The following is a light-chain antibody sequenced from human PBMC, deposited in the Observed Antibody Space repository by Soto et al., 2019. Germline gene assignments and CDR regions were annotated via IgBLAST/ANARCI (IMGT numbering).Light chain of an antibody. CDR3: QQSYSYPWT. CDR1: QGISSY. V-gene: IGKV1-8*01. J-gene: IGKJ1*01. Sequence: AIRMTQSPSSFSASTGDRVTITCRASQGISSYLAWYQQKPGKAPKLLIYAASTLQSGVPSRFSGSGSGTDFTLTISGLQSEDCATYYCQQSYSYPWTFGQGTKVEIK. CDR2: AAS.